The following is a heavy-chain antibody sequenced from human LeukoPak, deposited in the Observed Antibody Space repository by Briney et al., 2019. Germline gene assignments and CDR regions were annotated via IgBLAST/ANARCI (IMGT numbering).Heavy chain of an antibody. D-gene: IGHD2-2*01. CDR2: LSDRGGGT. V-gene: IGHV3-23*01. CDR3: AKDRPYISSWYGCSTP. CDR1: GFSLSSYG. Sequence: GGSLRLSCAASGFSLSSYGMTWVRQAPGKGLEWVSTLSDRGGGTFYADSVKGRFTISRDNSRNTLYLQMHSLRVEDTAVYYCAKDRPYISSWYGCSTPWGQGTLVTVSS. J-gene: IGHJ5*02.